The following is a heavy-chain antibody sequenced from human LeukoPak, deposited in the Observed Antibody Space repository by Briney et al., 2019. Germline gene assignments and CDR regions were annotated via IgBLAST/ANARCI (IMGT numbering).Heavy chain of an antibody. V-gene: IGHV1-2*06. CDR1: GYTFTGYY. CDR2: INPNSGGT. Sequence: ASVKVSCKASGYTFTGYYMHWVRQAPGQGLEWMGRINPNSGGTNYAQKFQGRVTMTRDTSISTAYMELSRLRSDDTTVYYCARGDVRTHAFDIWGQGTLVTVPS. CDR3: ARGDVRTHAFDI. J-gene: IGHJ3*02. D-gene: IGHD2-21*02.